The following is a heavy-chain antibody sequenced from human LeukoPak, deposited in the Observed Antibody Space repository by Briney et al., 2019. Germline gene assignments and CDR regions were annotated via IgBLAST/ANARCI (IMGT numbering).Heavy chain of an antibody. D-gene: IGHD2-15*01. Sequence: ASVKVSCKASGYPFTSYDINWVRQATGQGLEWMGWMNPNSGNTGYAQKFQGRVTMTRNTSISTAYVELSSLRSEDTAVYYCARAHGYCSGGSCSRHYFDYWGQGTLVTVSS. CDR3: ARAHGYCSGGSCSRHYFDY. J-gene: IGHJ4*02. CDR2: MNPNSGNT. V-gene: IGHV1-8*01. CDR1: GYPFTSYD.